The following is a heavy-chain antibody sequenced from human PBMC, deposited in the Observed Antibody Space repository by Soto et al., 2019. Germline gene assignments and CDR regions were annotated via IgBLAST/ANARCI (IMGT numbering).Heavy chain of an antibody. J-gene: IGHJ6*03. V-gene: IGHV3-74*01. D-gene: IGHD2-15*01. CDR3: ARGDCVGGPCYSLAGSFYDCMDV. Sequence: EVQLVESGGGLVQPGGSLRLSCAASGFTFSNYWMYWVRQAPGKGLVWVSRINSDGSVSSYADSVKGRLTISRDNVKNPLYLQMNSLRAGDTAVYYCARGDCVGGPCYSLAGSFYDCMDVWGKWTTVTVFS. CDR2: INSDGSVS. CDR1: GFTFSNYW.